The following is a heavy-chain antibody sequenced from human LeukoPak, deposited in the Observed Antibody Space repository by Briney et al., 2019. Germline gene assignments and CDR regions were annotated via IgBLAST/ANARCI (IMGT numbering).Heavy chain of an antibody. V-gene: IGHV3-53*01. CDR2: IYSGGST. CDR1: GFTVSSSY. J-gene: IGHJ4*02. CDR3: ARGDTYYYGSGPYYFDY. D-gene: IGHD3-10*01. Sequence: PGGSLRLSCAASGFTVSSSYMNWVRQAPGKGLEWVSVIYSGGSTYYADSVKGRFTISRDNSKNTLYLQMNSLRAEDTAVYYCARGDTYYYGSGPYYFDYWGQGTLVTVSS.